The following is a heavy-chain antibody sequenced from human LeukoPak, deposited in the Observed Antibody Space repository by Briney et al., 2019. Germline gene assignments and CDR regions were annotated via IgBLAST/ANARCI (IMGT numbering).Heavy chain of an antibody. D-gene: IGHD3-9*01. J-gene: IGHJ6*02. CDR3: AITILTGYYKGHYYGMDV. CDR1: GGSISCSSYY. V-gene: IGHV4-39*01. CDR2: IYYSGST. Sequence: SETLSLTCTVSGGSISCSSYYWGWIRQPPGKGLEWIGSIYYSGSTYYNPSLKSRVTISVDTSKNQFSLKLSSVTAADTAVYYCAITILTGYYKGHYYGMDVWGQGTTVTVSS.